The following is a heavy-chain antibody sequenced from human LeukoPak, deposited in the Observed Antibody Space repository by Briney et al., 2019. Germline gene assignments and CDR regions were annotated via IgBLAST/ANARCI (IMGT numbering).Heavy chain of an antibody. V-gene: IGHV4-34*01. CDR1: GGSLSGHY. CDR2: INHSGSA. CDR3: ARGQPPYSDGSAYYAGGFYYFDR. Sequence: SETLSLTCGVYGGSLSGHYWTWIRQTAGKGLEWIGEINHSGSAKYNPSLKSRVSISVTLPKNQFSLDLPSVTAADTAVYYCARGQPPYSDGSAYYAGGFYYFDRWGQGTLVTVSS. J-gene: IGHJ4*02. D-gene: IGHD3-22*01.